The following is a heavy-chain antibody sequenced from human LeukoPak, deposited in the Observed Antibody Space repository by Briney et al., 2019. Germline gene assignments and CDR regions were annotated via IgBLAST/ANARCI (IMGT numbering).Heavy chain of an antibody. CDR1: GFTFNSYA. V-gene: IGHV3-23*01. J-gene: IGHJ4*02. CDR3: AKGRLMVYAPFDY. CDR2: ISGSGGST. Sequence: GGSLRLSCAASGFTFNSYAMSWVRQAPGKGLEWVSAISGSGGSTYYADSVKGRFTISRDNSKNTLYLQMNSLRAEDTAVYYCAKGRLMVYAPFDYWGQGTLVTVSS. D-gene: IGHD2-8*01.